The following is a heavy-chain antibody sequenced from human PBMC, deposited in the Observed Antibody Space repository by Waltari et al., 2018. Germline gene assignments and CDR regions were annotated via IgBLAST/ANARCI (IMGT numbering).Heavy chain of an antibody. D-gene: IGHD2-2*01. Sequence: QLQLQESGPGLVKSSETLSLTCAVSGGAIRRSAYYWVWLRQPPGKELEWIGSIDPSGDTYYHASLESRVRVSVDRSSNHFSMTLSSVTAADTAVYYCARGYHKTAWIVDYWGQGTLVTVSS. CDR1: GGAIRRSAYY. CDR3: ARGYHKTAWIVDY. V-gene: IGHV4-39*02. CDR2: IDPSGDT. J-gene: IGHJ4*02.